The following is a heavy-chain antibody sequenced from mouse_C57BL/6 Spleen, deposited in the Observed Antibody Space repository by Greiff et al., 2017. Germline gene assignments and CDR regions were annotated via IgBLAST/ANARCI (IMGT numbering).Heavy chain of an antibody. D-gene: IGHD2-3*01. J-gene: IGHJ4*01. V-gene: IGHV1-7*01. CDR3: ARWDDGYYDYYAMDY. Sequence: VQRVESGAELAKPGASVKLSCKASGYTFTSYWMHWVKQRPGQGLEWIGYINPSSGYTKYNQKFKDKATLTADKSSSTAYMQLSSLTYEDSAVYYCARWDDGYYDYYAMDYWGQGTSVTVSS. CDR1: GYTFTSYW. CDR2: INPSSGYT.